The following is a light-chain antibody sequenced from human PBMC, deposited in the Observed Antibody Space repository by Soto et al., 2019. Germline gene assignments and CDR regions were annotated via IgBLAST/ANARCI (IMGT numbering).Light chain of an antibody. CDR3: QHYNIWPPWT. CDR2: GAS. J-gene: IGKJ1*01. Sequence: EIVMTQSPATLSVSPGERATLSCRASQSVSSNLAWYQQKPGQAPRLLIYGASTRATGIPARFSGSGSGTEFTLTISSQQSEDFAVYYCQHYNIWPPWTFGQGTKVEIK. V-gene: IGKV3-15*01. CDR1: QSVSSN.